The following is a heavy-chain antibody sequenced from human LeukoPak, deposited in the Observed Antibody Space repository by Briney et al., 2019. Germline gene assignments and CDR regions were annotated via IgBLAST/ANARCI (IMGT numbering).Heavy chain of an antibody. CDR3: ARDRLDITLIPDGIKEGYYYYSYMDV. D-gene: IGHD1-14*01. V-gene: IGHV4-30-4*08. CDR1: GDSISSNDYY. CDR2: IYNSGNT. J-gene: IGHJ6*03. Sequence: PSETLSLTCTVSGDSISSNDYYWNWIRQPPGKGLEWLGSIYNSGNTNYNPTLKSRLTMSLDMTKSQFSLNVSSVTAADTAVYYCARDRLDITLIPDGIKEGYYYYSYMDVWGKGTTVTVSS.